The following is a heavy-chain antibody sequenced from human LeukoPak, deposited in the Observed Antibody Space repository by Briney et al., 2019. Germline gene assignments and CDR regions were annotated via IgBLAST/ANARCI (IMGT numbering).Heavy chain of an antibody. Sequence: GGSLRLSCAASGFTFSSYAMHWVRQAPGKGLEWVAVISYDGSNKYYADSVKGRFTISRDNSKNTLYLQMNSLRAEDTAVYYCARAGDTAMVNPFDYWGQGTLVTVSS. CDR3: ARAGDTAMVNPFDY. J-gene: IGHJ4*02. CDR2: ISYDGSNK. V-gene: IGHV3-30-3*01. CDR1: GFTFSSYA. D-gene: IGHD5-18*01.